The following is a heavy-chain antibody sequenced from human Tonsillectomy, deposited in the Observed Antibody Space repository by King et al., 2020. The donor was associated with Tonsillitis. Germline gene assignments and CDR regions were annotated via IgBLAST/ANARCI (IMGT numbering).Heavy chain of an antibody. Sequence: VQLVESGAELKKPGESLRISCKASGYTFTNYWIAWVRQTPGTGLEWVGIVFPGDSDIRYSPAFEGQVTISVARSTTTAYLQWTSLKASDTAIYFCAKGGDYYNSDNFLITGYFEYWGQGTPVTVSS. D-gene: IGHD3-10*01. CDR1: GYTFTNYW. V-gene: IGHV5-51*03. CDR2: VFPGDSDI. J-gene: IGHJ4*02. CDR3: AKGGDYYNSDNFLITGYFEY.